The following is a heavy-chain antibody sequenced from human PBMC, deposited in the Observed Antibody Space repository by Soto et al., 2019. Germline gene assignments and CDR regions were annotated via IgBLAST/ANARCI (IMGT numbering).Heavy chain of an antibody. CDR3: ARALRGNYGYPSYFGY. CDR1: GDSVSSYSAA. D-gene: IGHD3-10*01. CDR2: TLYRSRWYN. Sequence: SQTLSLTCAISGDSVSSYSAAWNWIRQSPSRGLEWLGRTLYRSRWYNYYAESVKGRITVDPDTSKNQFSLKLSSVTAADTAVYYCARALRGNYGYPSYFGYWGQGTLVTVSS. V-gene: IGHV6-1*01. J-gene: IGHJ4*02.